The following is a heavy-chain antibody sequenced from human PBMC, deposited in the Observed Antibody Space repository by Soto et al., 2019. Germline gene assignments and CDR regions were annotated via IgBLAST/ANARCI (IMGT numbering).Heavy chain of an antibody. J-gene: IGHJ6*02. CDR3: TRVRSSGYYRLYYYYYGMDV. V-gene: IGHV3-49*03. CDR1: GFTFGDYA. D-gene: IGHD3-22*01. CDR2: IRSKAYGGTT. Sequence: GGSLRLSCTASGFTFGDYAMSWFRQAPGKGLEWVGFIRSKAYGGTTEYAASVKGRFTISRDDSKSIAYLQMNSLKTEDTAVYYCTRVRSSGYYRLYYYYYGMDVWGQGTTVTVSS.